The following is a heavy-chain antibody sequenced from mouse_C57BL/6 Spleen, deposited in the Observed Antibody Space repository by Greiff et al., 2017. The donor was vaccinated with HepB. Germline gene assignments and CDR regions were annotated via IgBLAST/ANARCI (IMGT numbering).Heavy chain of an antibody. D-gene: IGHD1-1*01. V-gene: IGHV1-18*01. CDR3: ARGATVPHYYAMDY. CDR2: INPNNGGT. CDR1: GYTFTDYN. J-gene: IGHJ4*01. Sequence: VQLQQSGPELVKPGASVKIPCKASGYTFTDYNMDWVKQSHGKSLEWIGDINPNNGGTIYNQKFKGKATLTVDKSSSTAYMELRRLTSEDTAVYYCARGATVPHYYAMDYWGQGTSVTVSS.